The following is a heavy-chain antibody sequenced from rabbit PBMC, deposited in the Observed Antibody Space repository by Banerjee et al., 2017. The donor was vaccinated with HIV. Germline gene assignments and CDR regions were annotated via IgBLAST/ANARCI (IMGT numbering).Heavy chain of an antibody. CDR3: ARGGEGGYGYLDL. CDR2: INTATGKA. V-gene: IGHV1S45*01. CDR1: GFSFSDTDV. Sequence: QEQLEESGGGLVKPEGSLTLTCKASGFSFSDTDVMCWVRQAPGKGLEWIACINTATGKAVYASWAKGRFTISKTSSTTVTLQMTSLTVADTATYFCARGGEGGYGYLDLWGQGTLVTVS. D-gene: IGHD5-1*01. J-gene: IGHJ4*01.